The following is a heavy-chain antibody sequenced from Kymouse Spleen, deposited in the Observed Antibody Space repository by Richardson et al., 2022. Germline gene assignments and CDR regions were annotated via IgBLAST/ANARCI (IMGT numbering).Heavy chain of an antibody. CDR3: ARGITGTTGYYYYYGMDV. D-gene: IGHD1-7*01. CDR2: IYYSGST. J-gene: IGHJ6*02. Sequence: QLQLQESGPGLVKPSETLSLTCTVSGGSISSSSYYWGWIRQPPGKGLEWIGSIYYSGSTYYNPSLKSRVTISVDTSKNQFSLKLSSVTAADTAVYYCARGITGTTGYYYYYGMDVWGQGTTVTVSS. V-gene: IGHV4-39*01. CDR1: GGSISSSSYY.